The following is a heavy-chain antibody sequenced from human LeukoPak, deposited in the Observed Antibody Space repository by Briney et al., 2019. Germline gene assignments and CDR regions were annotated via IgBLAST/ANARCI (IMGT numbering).Heavy chain of an antibody. Sequence: GGSLRLSCVGSKFTFRYYAMHWVRQAPGRGLEWVAGINGDGGGVAYADAVVGRFTSSRDNAKNSLYLQMNSLRAEDTAVYSCAGGYSTPGRLGYDAFDIWGQGTMVTVSS. CDR3: AGGYSTPGRLGYDAFDI. D-gene: IGHD6-13*01. J-gene: IGHJ3*02. CDR1: KFTFRYYA. V-gene: IGHV3-9*01. CDR2: INGDGGGV.